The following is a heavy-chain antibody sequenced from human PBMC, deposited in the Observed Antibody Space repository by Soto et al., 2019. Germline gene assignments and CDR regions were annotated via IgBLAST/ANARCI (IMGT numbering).Heavy chain of an antibody. CDR2: IWHSGST. D-gene: IGHD2-2*01. CDR3: ARDHAGVWFDP. Sequence: QLQLQESGSGLVKPSQTLSLTCAVSGGSISSGGYSWSWIRQPPGKGLEWIGSIWHSGSTYYNPSLQSRVTMSVDRSKNQFSLQLGSVTAADTAVYYCARDHAGVWFDPWGQGTLVTVSS. J-gene: IGHJ5*02. CDR1: GGSISSGGYS. V-gene: IGHV4-30-2*01.